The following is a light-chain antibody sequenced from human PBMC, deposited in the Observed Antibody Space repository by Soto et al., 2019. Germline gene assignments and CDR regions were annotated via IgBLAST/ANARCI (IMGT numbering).Light chain of an antibody. CDR2: NND. CDR1: SSNIGANP. V-gene: IGLV1-44*01. Sequence: QSVLTQPPSASGTPGQRVTISCSGSSSNIGANPINWYQQLPGTAPKLLIYNNDQRHSGVPDRFSASKSGTSASLAISGLQSEDEDDYSCEAWDDSLYGAVLGGGTKLTVL. J-gene: IGLJ2*01. CDR3: EAWDDSLYGAV.